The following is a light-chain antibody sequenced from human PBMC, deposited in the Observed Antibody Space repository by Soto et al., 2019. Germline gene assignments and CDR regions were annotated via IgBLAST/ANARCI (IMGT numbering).Light chain of an antibody. CDR1: RSNIGAGYD. CDR2: ANK. CDR3: QSYDSSLRGSV. V-gene: IGLV1-40*01. Sequence: QSVLTQPPSVSGAPGQRVTISCTGSRSNIGAGYDVHWYQQLPGTAPKLLMYANKNRPSGVPDRFSGSKSDTSASLAITGLQAEDEADYYCQSYDSSLRGSVFGTGTKVTV. J-gene: IGLJ1*01.